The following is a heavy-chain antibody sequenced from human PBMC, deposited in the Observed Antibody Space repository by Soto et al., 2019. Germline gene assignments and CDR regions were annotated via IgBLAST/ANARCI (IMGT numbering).Heavy chain of an antibody. CDR1: GYTFTGYY. CDR3: ARSISKGYSSSGMGYYGMDV. J-gene: IGHJ6*02. CDR2: INPNSGGT. V-gene: IGHV1-2*04. D-gene: IGHD6-13*01. Sequence: ASVKVSCKASGYTFTGYYMHWVRQAPGQGLEWMGWINPNSGGTNYAQKFQGWVTMTRDTSISTAYMELSRLGSDDTAVYYCARSISKGYSSSGMGYYGMDVWGQGTTVTVSS.